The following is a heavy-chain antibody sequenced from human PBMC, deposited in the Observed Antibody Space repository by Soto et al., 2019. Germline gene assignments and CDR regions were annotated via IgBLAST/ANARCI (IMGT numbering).Heavy chain of an antibody. D-gene: IGHD6-13*01. CDR3: ARDLEQGTYSSSWAYYFDY. V-gene: IGHV3-21*01. CDR2: ISSSSSYI. Sequence: EVQLVESGGGPVKPGGSLRLSCAASGFTFSSYSMNWVRQAPGKGLEWVSSISSSSSYIYYADSVKGRFTISRDNAKNSLYLQMNSLRAEDTAVYYCARDLEQGTYSSSWAYYFDYWGQGTLVTVSS. CDR1: GFTFSSYS. J-gene: IGHJ4*02.